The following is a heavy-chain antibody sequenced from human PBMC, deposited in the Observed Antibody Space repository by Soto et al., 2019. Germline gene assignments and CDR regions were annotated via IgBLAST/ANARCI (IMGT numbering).Heavy chain of an antibody. D-gene: IGHD6-19*01. CDR1: GFTFSSYG. J-gene: IGHJ1*01. Sequence: QVQLVESGGGVVQPGRSLRLSCAASGFTFSSYGMHWVRQAPGKGLEWVAVISYDGSNKYYADSVKGRFTISRDNSKNTLYLQMNSLRAEDTAEYYCAKEQGIAVAGTVYFQHWGQGTLVTVSS. CDR2: ISYDGSNK. V-gene: IGHV3-30*18. CDR3: AKEQGIAVAGTVYFQH.